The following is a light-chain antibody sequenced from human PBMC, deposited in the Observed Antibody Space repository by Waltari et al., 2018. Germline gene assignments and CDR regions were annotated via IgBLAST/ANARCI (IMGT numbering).Light chain of an antibody. V-gene: IGLV2-14*03. J-gene: IGLJ2*01. Sequence: QSALPPPAPVSGSPGQSTTTSCTGPSSDVGAYQYVPWYQQHPGKVPKLIIYDVSHRPSGVSFRFSGSKSDNTASLTISGLQAEDEADYYCISYTTSDTMIFGGGTKLTVL. CDR3: ISYTTSDTMI. CDR2: DVS. CDR1: SSDVGAYQY.